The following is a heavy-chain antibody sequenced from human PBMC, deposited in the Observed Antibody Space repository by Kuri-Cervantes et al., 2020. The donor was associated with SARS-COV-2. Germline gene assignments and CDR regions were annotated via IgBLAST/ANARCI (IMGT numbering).Heavy chain of an antibody. CDR3: ATQGYSDWLLWADYYYGLDA. Sequence: GESLKISCAASGITFSSYEMNWVRPAPGKGLEWVSYISSSGSTIYYADSVKGRFTISRDNAKNSLYLQMNSLKSEDTAVYFCATQGYSDWLLWADYYYGLDAWGQGTTVTVSS. V-gene: IGHV3-48*03. J-gene: IGHJ6*02. D-gene: IGHD3-9*01. CDR1: GITFSSYE. CDR2: ISSSGSTI.